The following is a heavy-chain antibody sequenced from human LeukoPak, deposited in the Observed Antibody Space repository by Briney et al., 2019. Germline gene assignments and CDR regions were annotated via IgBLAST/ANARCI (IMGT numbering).Heavy chain of an antibody. CDR1: GFTFSSYG. J-gene: IGHJ4*02. D-gene: IGHD2/OR15-2a*01. CDR2: IWYDGSNK. Sequence: GGSLRLSCAASGFTFSSYGMHWARQAPGKGLEWVALIWYDGSNKYYTDSVKGRLTISRDNSKNTLYLQMNSLRAEDTAIYYCAREGPRGNSQFDYWGQGTLVTVSS. CDR3: AREGPRGNSQFDY. V-gene: IGHV3-33*01.